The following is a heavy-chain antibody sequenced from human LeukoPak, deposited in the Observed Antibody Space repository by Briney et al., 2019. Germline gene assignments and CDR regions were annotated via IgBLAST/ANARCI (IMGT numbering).Heavy chain of an antibody. J-gene: IGHJ4*02. CDR1: GGSFSGYY. CDR3: ARPNSGSYQY. Sequence: PSETLSLTCAVYGGSFSGYYWSWIRQPPGKGLEWIGEINHSGSTNYNPSLKSRVTISVDTSKNQSSLKLSSVTAADTAVYYCARPNSGSYQYWGQGTLVTVSS. CDR2: INHSGST. D-gene: IGHD1-26*01. V-gene: IGHV4-34*01.